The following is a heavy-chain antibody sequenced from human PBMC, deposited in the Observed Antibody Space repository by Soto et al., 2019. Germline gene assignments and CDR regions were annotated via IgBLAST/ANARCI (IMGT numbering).Heavy chain of an antibody. Sequence: SETLSLTCAVSGDSISSSNWWTWVRQPPGKGLEWIGDIYQTGITNSNPSLKSRVTMSIDKSKNQFSLKLTSVTAADTAVYYCERHSDSGLYYYFALDVWGQGTTVTVSS. CDR3: ERHSDSGLYYYFALDV. V-gene: IGHV4-4*02. D-gene: IGHD6-13*01. CDR1: GDSISSSNW. CDR2: IYQTGIT. J-gene: IGHJ6*02.